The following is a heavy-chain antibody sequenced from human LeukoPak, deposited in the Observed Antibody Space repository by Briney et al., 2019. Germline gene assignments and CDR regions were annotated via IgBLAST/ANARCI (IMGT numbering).Heavy chain of an antibody. D-gene: IGHD3-22*01. V-gene: IGHV3-30*04. CDR1: GFTFSSYA. CDR2: ISYDGSNK. Sequence: GGSLRLSCAASGFTFSSYAMHWVRQAPGKGLEWVAVISYDGSNKYYADSVKGRFTISRDNSKNTLYLQMNSLRAEDTAVYYCAREHYYDSSGSDALDIWGQGTMVTVSS. J-gene: IGHJ3*02. CDR3: AREHYYDSSGSDALDI.